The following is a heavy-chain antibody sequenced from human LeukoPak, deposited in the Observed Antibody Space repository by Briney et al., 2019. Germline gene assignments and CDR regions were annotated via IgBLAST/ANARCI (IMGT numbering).Heavy chain of an antibody. CDR2: INPSGGST. Sequence: ASVKVSCKASGGTFSSYAISWVRQAPGQGLEWMGIINPSGGSTSYAQKFQGRVTMTGDTSTSTVYMELSSLTSEDTAVYYCARDGSGYAEASADYFDYWGQGTLVTVSS. J-gene: IGHJ4*02. V-gene: IGHV1-46*01. CDR3: ARDGSGYAEASADYFDY. CDR1: GGTFSSYA. D-gene: IGHD5-12*01.